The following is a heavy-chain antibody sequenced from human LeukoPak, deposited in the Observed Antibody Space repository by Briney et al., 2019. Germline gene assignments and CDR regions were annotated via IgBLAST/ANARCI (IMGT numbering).Heavy chain of an antibody. J-gene: IGHJ6*03. CDR1: GGSISSSSYY. CDR3: ARVTSRGVAYYYYYMDV. Sequence: SETLSLTCSVAGGSISSSSYYWGWIRQPPGKGLEWFGSIYYSGYTYYNPSLKSRVTISVDKSRNKYSLELTSVNAADTALYYCARVTSRGVAYYYYYMDVWGKGTTVTVSS. V-gene: IGHV4-39*07. D-gene: IGHD1-26*01. CDR2: IYYSGYT.